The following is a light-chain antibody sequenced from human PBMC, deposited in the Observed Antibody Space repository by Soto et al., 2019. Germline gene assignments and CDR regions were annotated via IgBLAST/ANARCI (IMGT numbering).Light chain of an antibody. CDR1: QSVSSSY. Sequence: EIVLTQSPGTLSLSPGERATLSCRASQSVSSSYLAWYQQKPGQAPRLLIYGASSRATGIPDRFSGSGSGTDFTLTISRLEPEHFPVYYCQQYGSSPYTVGQGTKLEIK. CDR2: GAS. CDR3: QQYGSSPYT. J-gene: IGKJ2*01. V-gene: IGKV3-20*01.